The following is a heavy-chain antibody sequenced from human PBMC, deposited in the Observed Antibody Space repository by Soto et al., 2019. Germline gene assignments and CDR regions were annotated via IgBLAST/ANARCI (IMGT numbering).Heavy chain of an antibody. D-gene: IGHD3-10*01. J-gene: IGHJ6*02. V-gene: IGHV4-61*01. CDR3: ARGVASMDYGMDV. CDR2: IYYSGST. Sequence: QVQLQESGPGLVKPSETLSLTCTVSGGSVSSGSYYWSWIRQPPGKGLEWIGYIYYSGSTNYNPSLKSRVTISVDTSKNQFSLKLSSVTAADTAVYYCARGVASMDYGMDVWGQGTTVTVSS. CDR1: GGSVSSGSYY.